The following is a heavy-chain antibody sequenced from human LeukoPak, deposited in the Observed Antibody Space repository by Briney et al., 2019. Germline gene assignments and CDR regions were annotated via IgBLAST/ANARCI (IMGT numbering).Heavy chain of an antibody. D-gene: IGHD6-19*01. CDR1: GGSISSDGYY. J-gene: IGHJ4*02. CDR2: IYYSGST. CDR3: AIVIRQWLVPFDY. V-gene: IGHV4-31*03. Sequence: PSETLSLTCTVSGGSISSDGYYWNWIRQRPGKGLEWIGNIYYSGSTYYNPSLKSRVTISVDTSKNQFSLKLSSVTAADTAVYYCAIVIRQWLVPFDYWGQGTLVTVSS.